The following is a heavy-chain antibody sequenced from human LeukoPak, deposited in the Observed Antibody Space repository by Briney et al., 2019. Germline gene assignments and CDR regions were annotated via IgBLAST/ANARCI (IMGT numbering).Heavy chain of an antibody. Sequence: GGSLRLSCAVSGFTFSKAWMSWVRQAPGQGLEWVSRISGTGGRTDYADSVKGRFTISRDNSKNTLYLQMDSLRAEDTAVYYCAIDRSPFDYWGQGTLVTVSS. CDR2: ISGTGGRT. V-gene: IGHV3-23*01. CDR3: AIDRSPFDY. CDR1: GFTFSKAW. J-gene: IGHJ4*02.